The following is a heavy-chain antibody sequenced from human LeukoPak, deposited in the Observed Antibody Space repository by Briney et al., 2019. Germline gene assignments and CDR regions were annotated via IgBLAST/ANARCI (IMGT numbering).Heavy chain of an antibody. J-gene: IGHJ4*02. CDR1: GFTFSSYA. V-gene: IGHV3-23*01. CDR2: ISDSGHST. Sequence: GGSLRLSCAASGFTFSSYAMSWVRQIPGKRLEWVSSISDSGHSTYHADSVKGRFTISRDNAKNSLYLQMNSLRAEDTAVYYCARRITIFGVAYDYWGQGTLVTVSS. D-gene: IGHD3-3*01. CDR3: ARRITIFGVAYDY.